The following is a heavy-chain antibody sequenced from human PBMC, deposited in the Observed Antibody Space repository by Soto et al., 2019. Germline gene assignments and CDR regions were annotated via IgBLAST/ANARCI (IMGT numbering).Heavy chain of an antibody. Sequence: QVQLVQSGAEVKKPGASVKVSCKASGYTFTNYGISWVRQAPGQGLEWMGWISGYNGKTDFAQKRQGRVTMNTDTSTTTAYMELRSLRSDDTAVYYCARDHPQLQYCTNGVCFPSDYYCGMDVWGQGTTVTVSS. CDR1: GYTFTNYG. CDR2: ISGYNGKT. CDR3: ARDHPQLQYCTNGVCFPSDYYCGMDV. D-gene: IGHD2-8*01. J-gene: IGHJ6*02. V-gene: IGHV1-18*04.